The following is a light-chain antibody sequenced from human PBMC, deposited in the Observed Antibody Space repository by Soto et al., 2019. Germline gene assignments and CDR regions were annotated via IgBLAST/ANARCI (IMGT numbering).Light chain of an antibody. CDR1: SSDVGSNNL. CDR2: EVS. J-gene: IGLJ7*01. Sequence: QSALTQPASVSGSPGQSITISCTGTSSDVGSNNLVSWYQQHPGQAPKLMIYEVSKRPLGVSTRFSASKSGNTASLTISGLEADDDADYYCCSYGGSRAVFGGGTQLTVL. CDR3: CSYGGSRAV. V-gene: IGLV2-23*02.